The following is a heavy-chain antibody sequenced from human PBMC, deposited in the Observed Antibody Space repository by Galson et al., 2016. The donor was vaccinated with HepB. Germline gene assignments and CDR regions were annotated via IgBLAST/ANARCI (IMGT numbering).Heavy chain of an antibody. Sequence: ETLSLTCAVSGDSLTSNNWWGWVRQSPEKGLEWIGEIYHSGSTKYNPSLKSRATISADKSKNHFFLNLTSVTAADTAVYYCARCSSGSYSFYYYGMDVWGQGTTVTVSS. D-gene: IGHD3-10*01. CDR1: GDSLTSNNW. CDR3: ARCSSGSYSFYYYGMDV. V-gene: IGHV4-4*02. J-gene: IGHJ6*02. CDR2: IYHSGST.